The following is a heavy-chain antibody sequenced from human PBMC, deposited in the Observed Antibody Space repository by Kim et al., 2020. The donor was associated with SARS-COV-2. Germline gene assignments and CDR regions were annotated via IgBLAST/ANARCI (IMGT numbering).Heavy chain of an antibody. CDR3: ATQWRSQDNGLDP. J-gene: IGHJ5*02. D-gene: IGHD2-8*01. CDR2: ISYNGRT. Sequence: SETLSLTCGVSGGSVNSGGYSWSWIRHSPGKGLEWIGRISYNGRTYYNPSLMSRATISIETSQNQLSLILTSVTAADTAVCQCATQWRSQDNGLDPWGHGTLVTVSS. V-gene: IGHV4-31*11. CDR1: GGSVNSGGYS.